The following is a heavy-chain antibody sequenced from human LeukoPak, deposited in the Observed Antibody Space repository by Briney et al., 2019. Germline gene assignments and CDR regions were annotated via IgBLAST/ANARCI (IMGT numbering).Heavy chain of an antibody. V-gene: IGHV1-58*01. CDR3: AAGTSIAADDY. CDR1: GFTFTSSA. CDR2: IVVGSGNT. Sequence: SVKVSCKASGFTFTSSAVQWVRQARGQRLEWIGWIVVGSGNTNYAQKFQERVTITRDMSTSTAYMELSSLRSVGTAVYYCAAGTSIAADDYWGQGTLVTVSS. J-gene: IGHJ4*02. D-gene: IGHD6-6*01.